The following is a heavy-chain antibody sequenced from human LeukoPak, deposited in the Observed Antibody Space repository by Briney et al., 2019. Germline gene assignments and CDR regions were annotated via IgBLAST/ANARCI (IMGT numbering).Heavy chain of an antibody. V-gene: IGHV4-61*02. CDR1: GGSISSGSYY. J-gene: IGHJ4*02. Sequence: PSQTLSLTCTVSGGSISSGSYYWSWIRQPAGKGLEWIGRIYTSGSTNYNPSLKSRVTISVDTSKNQFSLKLSSVTAADTAVYYCARVLGASGTTPFDYWGQGTLVTVSS. D-gene: IGHD4-11*01. CDR2: IYTSGST. CDR3: ARVLGASGTTPFDY.